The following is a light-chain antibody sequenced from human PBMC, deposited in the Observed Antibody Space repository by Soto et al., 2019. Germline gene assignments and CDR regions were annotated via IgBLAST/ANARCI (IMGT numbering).Light chain of an antibody. CDR2: DVS. J-gene: IGLJ1*01. CDR1: SSDVGGYNY. V-gene: IGLV2-14*01. CDR3: SSYTTSNTRQIV. Sequence: QSVLTQPASVSGSPGQSITISCTGNSSDVGGYNYVSWYQQHPGKAPKFMIYDVSNRPSGVSNRFSGSKSGNTASLTISGLQAKDEADYYCSSYTTSNTRQIVFGTGTKVTVL.